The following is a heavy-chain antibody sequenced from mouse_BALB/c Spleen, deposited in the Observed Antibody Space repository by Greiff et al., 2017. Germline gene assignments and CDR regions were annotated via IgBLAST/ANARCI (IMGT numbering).Heavy chain of an antibody. D-gene: IGHD4-1*01. Sequence: EVQLVESGGGLVKPGGSLKLSCAASGFTFSDYYMYWVRQTPEKRLEWVATISDGGSYTYYPDSVKGRFTISRDNAKNNLYLQMSSLKSEDTAMYYCARDWDGFAYWGQGTLVTVSA. J-gene: IGHJ3*01. CDR1: GFTFSDYY. CDR3: ARDWDGFAY. CDR2: ISDGGSYT. V-gene: IGHV5-4*02.